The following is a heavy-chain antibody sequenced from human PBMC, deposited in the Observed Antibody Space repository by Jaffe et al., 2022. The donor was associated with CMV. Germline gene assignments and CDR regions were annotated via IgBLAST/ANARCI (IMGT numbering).Heavy chain of an antibody. D-gene: IGHD5-12*01. Sequence: QVSLRESGPALVKPTQTLTLTCSFSGFSLSTSGICIIWIRQPPGKALEWLARIDWDDKKYYSASLQTRLTISKDTSKNHVLLTLTDTDPVDTGTYYCARIYGRAPISWGQGTLVTVAS. J-gene: IGHJ5*02. CDR2: IDWDDKK. V-gene: IGHV2-70*15. CDR3: ARIYGRAPIS. CDR1: GFSLSTSGIC.